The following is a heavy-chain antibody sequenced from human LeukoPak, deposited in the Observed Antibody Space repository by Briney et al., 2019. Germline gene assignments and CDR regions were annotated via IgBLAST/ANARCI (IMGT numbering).Heavy chain of an antibody. J-gene: IGHJ4*02. D-gene: IGHD5-12*01. CDR2: ISSSTSTI. V-gene: IGHV3-48*02. Sequence: TGGCLRLSCAASGFTLSSYNMNWVRQAPGKGLEWVSYISSSTSTIYYADSVKGRFTISRDNAKNSLFLQMNSLRDEDTAIYYCARVPPYSGYAFDYWGQGTLVTVSS. CDR3: ARVPPYSGYAFDY. CDR1: GFTLSSYN.